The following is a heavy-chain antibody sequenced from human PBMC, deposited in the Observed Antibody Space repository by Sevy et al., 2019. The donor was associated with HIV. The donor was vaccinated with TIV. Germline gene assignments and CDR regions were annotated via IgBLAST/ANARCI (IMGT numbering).Heavy chain of an antibody. Sequence: GGSLRLSCTASGFTFSDYWMSWVRQAPGKGLEWVANIKQDGSDKHYVDSVKGRFTISRDNARNFLYLQMNSLRAEDTARYYCVRAVAADGSFWGQGTLVTVSS. V-gene: IGHV3-7*01. J-gene: IGHJ4*02. CDR2: IKQDGSDK. D-gene: IGHD6-13*01. CDR3: VRAVAADGSF. CDR1: GFTFSDYW.